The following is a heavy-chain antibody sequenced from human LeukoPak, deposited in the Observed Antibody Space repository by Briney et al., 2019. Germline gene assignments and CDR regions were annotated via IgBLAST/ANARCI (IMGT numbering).Heavy chain of an antibody. CDR3: AKDGVIVSWAFDI. V-gene: IGHV3-23*01. J-gene: IGHJ3*02. Sequence: GGTLRLSCAASGFTFNSYGMSWVRQAPGKGLEWVSAISGSGGSTYYADSVKGRFTISRDNAKNSLYLQMNSLRAEDTALYYCAKDGVIVSWAFDIWGQGTMVTVSS. CDR2: ISGSGGST. D-gene: IGHD3-22*01. CDR1: GFTFNSYG.